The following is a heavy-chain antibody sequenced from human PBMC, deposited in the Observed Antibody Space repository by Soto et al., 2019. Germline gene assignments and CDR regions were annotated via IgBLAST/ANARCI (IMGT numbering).Heavy chain of an antibody. CDR1: GFTFSSYA. J-gene: IGHJ6*02. CDR2: ISYDGSNK. Sequence: QSGGSLRLSCAASGFTFSSYAMHWVRQAPGKGLEWVAVISYDGSNKYYADSVKGRFTISRDNSKNTLYLQMNSLRAEDTAVYYCARVRRYCSSTSCPTYYYYGMDVWGQGTTVTVSS. V-gene: IGHV3-30-3*01. D-gene: IGHD2-2*01. CDR3: ARVRRYCSSTSCPTYYYYGMDV.